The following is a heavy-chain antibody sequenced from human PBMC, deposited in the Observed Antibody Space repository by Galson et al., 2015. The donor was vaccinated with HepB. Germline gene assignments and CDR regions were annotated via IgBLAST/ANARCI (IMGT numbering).Heavy chain of an antibody. J-gene: IGHJ5*02. D-gene: IGHD2-15*01. CDR3: ARGALVVAVGATQNNWFGP. V-gene: IGHV1-18*01. CDR2: ISPYNRHT. CDR1: GYTFTNYA. Sequence: SVKVSCKASGYTFTNYALNWVRQAPGQGLEWTGWISPYNRHTNYTQKLQGRVTMTTDTSTSTAFMELRSLRSDDTAVYYCARGALVVAVGATQNNWFGPWGQGTLVTVSS.